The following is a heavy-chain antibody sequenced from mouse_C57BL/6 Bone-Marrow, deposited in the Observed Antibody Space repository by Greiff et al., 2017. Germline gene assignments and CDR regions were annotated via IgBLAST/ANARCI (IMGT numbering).Heavy chain of an antibody. V-gene: IGHV1-26*01. J-gene: IGHJ4*01. Sequence: EVQLQQSGPELVKPGASVKISCKASGYTFTDYYMNWVKQSHGKSLEWIGDINPNNGGTSYNQKFKGKATLTVDKSSSTAYMELRSLTSEDSAVYYCARGPFYAMDYWGQGTSVTVSS. CDR2: INPNNGGT. CDR1: GYTFTDYY. CDR3: ARGPFYAMDY.